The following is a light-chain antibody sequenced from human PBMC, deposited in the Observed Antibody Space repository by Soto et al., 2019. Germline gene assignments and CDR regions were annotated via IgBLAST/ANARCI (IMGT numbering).Light chain of an antibody. CDR3: QQRSNWPIT. CDR2: DAS. J-gene: IGKJ5*01. CDR1: QSVTNY. V-gene: IGKV3-11*01. Sequence: EIGLTQSASTLSLSPGERATLSCRASQSVTNYLAWYQQKPGQAPRLLIYDASNRATGIPARFSGSVSGTDFTLTISSLEPEDFAVYYCQQRSNWPITFGQGTRLEIK.